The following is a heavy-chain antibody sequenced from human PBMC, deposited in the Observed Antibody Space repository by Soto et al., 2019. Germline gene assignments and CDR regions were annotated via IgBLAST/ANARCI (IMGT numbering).Heavy chain of an antibody. D-gene: IGHD3-22*01. Sequence: QVPLVESGGGVVQPGRSLRLSCAASGFTFSSYGMHWVRQAPGKGLEGVAVISYDGSNKYYADSVKGRFTISRDNSKNTLYLQINSVRAEDTAVYYCANAGQWFVPFDYWGQGTLVTVSS. V-gene: IGHV3-30*18. J-gene: IGHJ4*02. CDR1: GFTFSSYG. CDR3: ANAGQWFVPFDY. CDR2: ISYDGSNK.